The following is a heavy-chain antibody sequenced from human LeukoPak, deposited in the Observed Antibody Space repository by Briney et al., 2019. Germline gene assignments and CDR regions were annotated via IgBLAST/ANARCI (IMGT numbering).Heavy chain of an antibody. CDR2: IYHSGST. V-gene: IGHV4-38-2*02. D-gene: IGHD3-10*01. CDR1: GYSISSGYY. CDR3: ARVMRWFGELSPNWFDP. J-gene: IGHJ5*02. Sequence: ASETLSLTCTVSGYSISSGYYWGWIRQPPGKGLEWIGSIYHSGSTYYNPSLKSRVTISVDTSKNQFSLKLSSVTAADTAVYYCARVMRWFGELSPNWFDPWGQGTLVTVSS.